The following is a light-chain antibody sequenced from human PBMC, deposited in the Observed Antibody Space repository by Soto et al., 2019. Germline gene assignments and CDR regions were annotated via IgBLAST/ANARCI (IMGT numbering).Light chain of an antibody. V-gene: IGKV3-15*01. CDR2: GAS. CDR1: QSVSST. J-gene: IGKJ5*01. CDR3: QQYNNWPIT. Sequence: IVMTQSPATLSLSPRERATLSCRASQSVSSTFAWHQQKPGQAPRLLIYGASTRATGIPARFSGSGSGTEFTLTISSLQSEDFAVYYCQQYNNWPITFGQGTRLEIK.